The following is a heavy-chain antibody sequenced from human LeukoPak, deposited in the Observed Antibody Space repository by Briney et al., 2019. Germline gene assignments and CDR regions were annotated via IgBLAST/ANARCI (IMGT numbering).Heavy chain of an antibody. CDR2: ISYDGSNK. Sequence: GGSLRLSCAASGFSCSNYGMHWVRQAPGKGLEWVAVISYDGSNKYYADSVKGRFTISRDNSKNTLYLQMNSLRAEDTAVYYCANTDSSGYQYYFDYWGREPWSPSPQ. J-gene: IGHJ4*02. CDR3: ANTDSSGYQYYFDY. V-gene: IGHV3-30*18. CDR1: GFSCSNYG. D-gene: IGHD3-22*01.